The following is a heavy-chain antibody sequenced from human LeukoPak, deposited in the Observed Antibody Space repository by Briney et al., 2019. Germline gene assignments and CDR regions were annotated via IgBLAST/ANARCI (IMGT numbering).Heavy chain of an antibody. V-gene: IGHV1-18*01. CDR3: ARESSVLRFLEWSPTGYYYYGRDV. D-gene: IGHD3-3*01. CDR2: ISAYNGNT. CDR1: GYTFTSYG. Sequence: VASVKVSCKASGYTFTSYGISWVRQAPGQGLEWMGWISAYNGNTNYAQKLQGRVTMTTDTSTSTAYMELRSLRSDDTAVYYCARESSVLRFLEWSPTGYYYYGRDVWGQGTTVTVSS. J-gene: IGHJ6*02.